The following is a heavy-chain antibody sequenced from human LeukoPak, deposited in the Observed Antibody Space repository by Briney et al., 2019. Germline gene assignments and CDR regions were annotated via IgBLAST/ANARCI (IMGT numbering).Heavy chain of an antibody. D-gene: IGHD2-21*01. J-gene: IGHJ4*02. Sequence: GGSLRLSCAASGFTFSDHYMDWVRQAPGKGLEWVGRIKHKAHSYTTEYAASVKGRFTISRDDSKSSLYLQMNSLKIEDTAVYYCAQFAKGGWGQGTLVTVSS. CDR2: IKHKAHSYTT. CDR3: AQFAKGG. CDR1: GFTFSDHY. V-gene: IGHV3-72*01.